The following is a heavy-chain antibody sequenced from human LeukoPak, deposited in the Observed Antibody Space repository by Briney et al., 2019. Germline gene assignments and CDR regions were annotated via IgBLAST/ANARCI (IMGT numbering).Heavy chain of an antibody. V-gene: IGHV4-39*07. Sequence: PSETLSLTCTVSGGSISSSSYYWGWIRQPPGKGLEWIGSIYYSGSTYYNPSLKSRVTISVDTSKNQFSLKLSSVTAADTAVYYCARILWFGESPNIRSYGHYYYYYMDVWGKGTTVTVSS. D-gene: IGHD3-10*01. CDR2: IYYSGST. CDR3: ARILWFGESPNIRSYGHYYYYYMDV. J-gene: IGHJ6*03. CDR1: GGSISSSSYY.